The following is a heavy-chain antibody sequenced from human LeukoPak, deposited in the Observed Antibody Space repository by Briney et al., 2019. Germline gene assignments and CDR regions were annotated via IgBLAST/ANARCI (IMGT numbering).Heavy chain of an antibody. D-gene: IGHD3-22*01. CDR1: GDSISSSSYY. Sequence: SETLSLTCTVSGDSISSSSYYWSWIRQPPGKGLEWIGYIYYSGSTNYNPSLKSRVTISVDTSKNQFSLKLSSVTAADTAVYYCARAPIITMIGNYWYFDLWGRGTLVTVSS. CDR3: ARAPIITMIGNYWYFDL. V-gene: IGHV4-61*01. CDR2: IYYSGST. J-gene: IGHJ2*01.